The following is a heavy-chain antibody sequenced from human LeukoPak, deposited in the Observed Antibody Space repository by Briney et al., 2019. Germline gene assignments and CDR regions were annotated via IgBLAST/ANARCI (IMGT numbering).Heavy chain of an antibody. D-gene: IGHD3-10*01. CDR2: INTNTGNP. Sequence: ASVKVSCKASGYTITSYAMNWVRQAPGQGLEWMGWINTNTGNPTYVQAFTGRFVFSLDTSVSTAYLQISSLKAEDTAVYYCARDRLGFGELDGFGYWGQGTLVTVSS. J-gene: IGHJ4*02. V-gene: IGHV7-4-1*02. CDR3: ARDRLGFGELDGFGY. CDR1: GYTITSYA.